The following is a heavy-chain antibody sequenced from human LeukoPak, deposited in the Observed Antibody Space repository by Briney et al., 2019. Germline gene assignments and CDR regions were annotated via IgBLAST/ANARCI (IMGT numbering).Heavy chain of an antibody. D-gene: IGHD5/OR15-5a*01. CDR3: AIFRGLHSVVNGRQIFDS. J-gene: IGHJ4*02. CDR2: IHHSGST. V-gene: IGHV4-34*01. Sequence: SETLSLTCAVYGGSFSGSYWSWIRQPPGKGLEWIGEIHHSGSTYYSPSLKRRVTISVDTSKNQFSLKLSSVTAADMAAYYCAIFRGLHSVVNGRQIFDSWGQGTLVTVSS. CDR1: GGSFSGSY.